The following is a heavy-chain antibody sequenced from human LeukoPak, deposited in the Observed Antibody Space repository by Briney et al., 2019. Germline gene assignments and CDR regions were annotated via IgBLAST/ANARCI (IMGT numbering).Heavy chain of an antibody. Sequence: PSETLSLTCTVSGGSISSSSYYWGWIRQPPGKGLEWIGSIYYSGSTYYNPSLKSRVTISVDTSKNQFSLKLSSVTAADTAVYYCARDLTPQAGELLYSHFDYWGQGTLVTVSS. CDR1: GGSISSSSYY. D-gene: IGHD3-10*01. J-gene: IGHJ4*02. CDR3: ARDLTPQAGELLYSHFDY. V-gene: IGHV4-39*07. CDR2: IYYSGST.